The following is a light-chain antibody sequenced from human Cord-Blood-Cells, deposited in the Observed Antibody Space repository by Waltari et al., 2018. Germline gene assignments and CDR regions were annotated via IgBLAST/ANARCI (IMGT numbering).Light chain of an antibody. V-gene: IGLV2-8*01. CDR1: SSDVGGYNY. J-gene: IGLJ1*01. CDR3: SSYAGSNNFV. Sequence: QSALTQPPSASGSPGQSVPISCTGTSSDVGGYNYVSWYQQHPGKAPKLMIYEVSKRPSGVPDRFSGSKYGNTAFLTVSGLQAEDEADYYCSSYAGSNNFVFGTGTKVTVL. CDR2: EVS.